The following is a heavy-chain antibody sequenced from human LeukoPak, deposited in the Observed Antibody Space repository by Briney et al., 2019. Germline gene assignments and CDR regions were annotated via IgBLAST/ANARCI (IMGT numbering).Heavy chain of an antibody. CDR2: ISSSSSYI. V-gene: IGHV3-21*01. CDR1: GFTFSSYS. J-gene: IGHJ3*02. D-gene: IGHD2-2*01. CDR3: ARAAYCSSTSCYGSDI. Sequence: PGGSLRLSCAASGFTFSSYSMNWVRQAPGKGLEWVSSISSSSSYIYSADSVKGRFTISRDNAKNSLYLQMNSLRAEDTAVYYWARAAYCSSTSCYGSDIWGQGTMVTVSS.